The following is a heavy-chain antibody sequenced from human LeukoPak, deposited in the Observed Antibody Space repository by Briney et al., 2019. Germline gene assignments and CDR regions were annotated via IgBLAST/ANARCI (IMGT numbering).Heavy chain of an antibody. CDR3: AKEGGPGTFDI. V-gene: IGHV3-30*18. Sequence: SMILSCSASGFTFSSYGMHCFSQAPGGGLQWVAVISYDGSNKYYADSVKGRFTISRDNSKNTLYLQMNSLRAEDTAVYYCAKEGGPGTFDIWGQGTMVTVSS. CDR1: GFTFSSYG. CDR2: ISYDGSNK. D-gene: IGHD2-15*01. J-gene: IGHJ3*02.